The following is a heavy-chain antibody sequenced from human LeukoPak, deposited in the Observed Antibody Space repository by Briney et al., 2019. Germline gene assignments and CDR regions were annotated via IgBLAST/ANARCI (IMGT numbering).Heavy chain of an antibody. CDR1: GFTFSSYW. CDR2: IKQDGSEK. V-gene: IGHV3-7*03. Sequence: GGSLRLSCAASGFTFSSYWMSWVRQAPGKGLEWVANIKQDGSEKYYVDSVKGRFTISRDNAKNSLYLQMNSLRAEDTALYYCAKDMGYDNGYYFDYWGQGTLVTVSS. J-gene: IGHJ4*02. CDR3: AKDMGYDNGYYFDY. D-gene: IGHD3-22*01.